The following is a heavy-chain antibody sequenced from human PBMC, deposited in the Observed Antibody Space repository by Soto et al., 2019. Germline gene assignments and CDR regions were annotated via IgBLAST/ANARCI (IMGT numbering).Heavy chain of an antibody. J-gene: IGHJ6*02. V-gene: IGHV1-2*04. D-gene: IGHD3-22*01. CDR1: GYTFTGYY. Sequence: ASVKVSCKASGYTFTGYYMHWVRQAPGQGLEWMGWIDPNSGGTNYAQKFQGWVTMTGDTSISTAYMELSRLRSDDTAVYYCARAYYDSSGLDVWGQGTTVTVSS. CDR3: ARAYYDSSGLDV. CDR2: IDPNSGGT.